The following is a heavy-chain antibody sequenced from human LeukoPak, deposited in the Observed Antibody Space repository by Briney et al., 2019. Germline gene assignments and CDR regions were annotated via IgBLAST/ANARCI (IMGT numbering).Heavy chain of an antibody. D-gene: IGHD1-14*01. CDR1: GGSFSGYY. J-gene: IGHJ3*02. Sequence: PSETLSLTCAVYGGSFSGYYWSWIRQPPGKGLEWIGEINHSGSTNYIPSLKSRVTISVDTSKNQCSLKLSSVTAADTAVYYCARGGRPASKRSAFDIWGQGTMVTVSS. CDR3: ARGGRPASKRSAFDI. V-gene: IGHV4-34*01. CDR2: INHSGST.